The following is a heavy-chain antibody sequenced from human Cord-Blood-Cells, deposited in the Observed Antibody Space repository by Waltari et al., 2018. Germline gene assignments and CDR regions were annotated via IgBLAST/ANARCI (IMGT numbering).Heavy chain of an antibody. CDR3: AREVQWELDAFDI. J-gene: IGHJ3*02. CDR1: GYTFTGYY. CDR2: INPNSGGT. Sequence: QAQLVQSGAEVKKPGASVKVSCKASGYTFTGYYMHWVRQAPGQGLEWMGRINPNSGGTNYAQKFKGRVTMTRDTSISTAYMELRRLSSYDTAVYYCAREVQWELDAFDIWGQGTMVTVSS. V-gene: IGHV1-2*06. D-gene: IGHD1-26*01.